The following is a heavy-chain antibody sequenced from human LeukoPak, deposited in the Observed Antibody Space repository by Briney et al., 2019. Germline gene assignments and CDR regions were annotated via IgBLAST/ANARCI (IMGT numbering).Heavy chain of an antibody. Sequence: SETLSLTCAVYGGSFSGYYWSWIRQPPGKGLERIGEINHSGSTNYNPSLKSRVTISVDTSKNQFSLKLSSVTAADTAVYYCARDRYYYDSSGYYRLDYWGQGTLVTVSS. CDR1: GGSFSGYY. V-gene: IGHV4-34*01. J-gene: IGHJ4*02. CDR2: INHSGST. CDR3: ARDRYYYDSSGYYRLDY. D-gene: IGHD3-22*01.